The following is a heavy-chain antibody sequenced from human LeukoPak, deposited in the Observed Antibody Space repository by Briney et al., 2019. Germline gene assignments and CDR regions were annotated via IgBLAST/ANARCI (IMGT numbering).Heavy chain of an antibody. V-gene: IGHV3-48*02. Sequence: GGSLRLSCAASGFTFSTYAMNWVRQAPGRGLEWVAYIGSSGGTIYYADSVKGRFTISRDNAKNSLFLQMNSLRDEDTAVYFCARKLALWGQGTLVTVSS. CDR2: IGSSGGTI. CDR3: ARKLAL. J-gene: IGHJ4*02. CDR1: GFTFSTYA.